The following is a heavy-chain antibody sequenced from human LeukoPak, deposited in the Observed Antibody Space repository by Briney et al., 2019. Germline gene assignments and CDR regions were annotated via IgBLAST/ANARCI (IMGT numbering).Heavy chain of an antibody. V-gene: IGHV4-34*01. Sequence: SETLSLTCAVSGGSFSGYYWSWIRQPPGKGLEWIGEINHSGTTYYNPSLKSRVTLSVDTSKNQFSLRLSSVTAADAALYYCARRRADHNWFDPWGQGTLVTVSS. CDR2: INHSGTT. J-gene: IGHJ5*02. CDR3: ARRRADHNWFDP. CDR1: GGSFSGYY.